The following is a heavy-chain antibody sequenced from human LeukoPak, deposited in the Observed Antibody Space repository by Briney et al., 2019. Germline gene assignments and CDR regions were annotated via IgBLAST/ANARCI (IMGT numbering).Heavy chain of an antibody. CDR3: ARGSKGSSWPGGYFDL. D-gene: IGHD6-13*01. Sequence: SETLSLTCSVSGGPISRYYWSWVRQPPGEGLECIGYIYSSGSTNYNPSLKSRLTISVDTSNNQFSLKLTSVTAADTAVYYCARGSKGSSWPGGYFDLWGRGALVTVSS. J-gene: IGHJ2*01. CDR2: IYSSGST. CDR1: GGPISRYY. V-gene: IGHV4-59*01.